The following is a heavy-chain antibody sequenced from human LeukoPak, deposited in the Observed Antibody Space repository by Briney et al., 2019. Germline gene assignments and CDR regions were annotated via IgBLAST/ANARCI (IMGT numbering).Heavy chain of an antibody. CDR3: ARSLDIAVAGEAPNFVY. J-gene: IGHJ4*02. CDR1: GYSFTTYG. Sequence: GASVKVSCKASGYSFTTYGISWVRQAPGQGLEWMGWISGYNGNTNYAPRFQGRVAMTTDTSTNTAYMELWSLRSDDTAVYFCARSLDIAVAGEAPNFVYWGQGTLVTVSS. D-gene: IGHD6-19*01. V-gene: IGHV1-18*01. CDR2: ISGYNGNT.